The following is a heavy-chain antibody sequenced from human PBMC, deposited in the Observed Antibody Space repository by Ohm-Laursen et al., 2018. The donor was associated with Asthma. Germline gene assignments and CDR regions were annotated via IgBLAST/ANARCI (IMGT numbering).Heavy chain of an antibody. CDR2: ISYDGSNK. D-gene: IGHD3-10*01. CDR1: GFTFSSYG. V-gene: IGHV3-30*03. CDR3: AVSIYAYGEGAY. J-gene: IGHJ4*02. Sequence: RSLRLSCAASGFTFSSYGMHWVRQAPGKGLEWVAVISYDGSNKYYADSVKGRFTISRDNSKSTMYLQMNSLRAEDTAFYYCAVSIYAYGEGAYWGQGTLVTVSS.